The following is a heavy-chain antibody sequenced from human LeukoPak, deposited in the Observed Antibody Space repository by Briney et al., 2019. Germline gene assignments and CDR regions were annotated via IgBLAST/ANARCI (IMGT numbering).Heavy chain of an antibody. Sequence: KTSETLSLTCTVSGGSISSSSYYWGWIRQPPGKGLEWIGSIYYSGSTYYNPSLKSRVTISVDTSKNQFSLKLSSVTAADTAVYYCARAVLYYDFWSGYSDAFDIWGQGTMVTVSS. D-gene: IGHD3-3*01. CDR2: IYYSGST. CDR1: GGSISSSSYY. V-gene: IGHV4-39*07. CDR3: ARAVLYYDFWSGYSDAFDI. J-gene: IGHJ3*02.